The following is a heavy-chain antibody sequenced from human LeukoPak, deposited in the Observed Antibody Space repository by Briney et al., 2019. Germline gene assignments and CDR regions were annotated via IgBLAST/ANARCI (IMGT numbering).Heavy chain of an antibody. Sequence: GGPLRLSCAASGFTFSRYSMNWVRQAPGKGLEWVSSISSSSSYIYYADSVKRRFTISRDSAKNSLYLQMNSLRAEDTAVYYCARFSSSSSDYWGQGTLVTVSS. CDR1: GFTFSRYS. D-gene: IGHD6-13*01. J-gene: IGHJ4*02. CDR2: ISSSSSYI. CDR3: ARFSSSSSDY. V-gene: IGHV3-21*01.